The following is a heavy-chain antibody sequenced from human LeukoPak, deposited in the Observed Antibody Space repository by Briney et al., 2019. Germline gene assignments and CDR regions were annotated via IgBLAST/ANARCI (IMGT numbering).Heavy chain of an antibody. J-gene: IGHJ3*02. CDR3: ARGPVTRFEI. Sequence: QPGGSLRLSCAASGFTVSSKYMSWVRQAPGKGLEWVSVIYSGGTTYYADSVKGRFTISRDNSNNTLYLQMNSLRAEDTALYYCARGPVTRFEIWGQGTMVTVSS. D-gene: IGHD4-17*01. CDR2: IYSGGTT. CDR1: GFTVSSKY. V-gene: IGHV3-53*01.